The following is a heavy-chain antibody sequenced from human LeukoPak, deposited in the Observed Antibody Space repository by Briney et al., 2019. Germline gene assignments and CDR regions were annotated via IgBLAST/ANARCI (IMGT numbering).Heavy chain of an antibody. D-gene: IGHD3-22*01. J-gene: IGHJ4*02. Sequence: SVKVPCKASGGTFSSYAISWVRLAPGQGLEWMGRIIPIFGIANYAQKFQGRVTITADKSTSTAYMELSSLRSEDTAVYYCARVSVRGSDYYDSSGYHYWGQGTLVTVSS. V-gene: IGHV1-69*04. CDR2: IIPIFGIA. CDR1: GGTFSSYA. CDR3: ARVSVRGSDYYDSSGYHY.